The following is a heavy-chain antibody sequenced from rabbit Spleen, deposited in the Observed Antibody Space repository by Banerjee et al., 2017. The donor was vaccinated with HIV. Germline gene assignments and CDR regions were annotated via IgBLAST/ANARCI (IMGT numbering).Heavy chain of an antibody. CDR3: GRVDANGHIGYRPFLL. D-gene: IGHD7-1*01. V-gene: IGHV1S43*01. CDR1: GFTISGSYW. J-gene: IGHJ4*01. CDR2: IWGGDGAT. Sequence: QQQLEESGGGLVQPGGTLTLTCKASGFTISGSYWICWVRQAPGKGLDLIACIWGGDGATSYASWVNGRFTISRSTSLNTVTLQMTSLTAADTATYFCGRVDANGHIGYRPFLLWGPGTLVTVS.